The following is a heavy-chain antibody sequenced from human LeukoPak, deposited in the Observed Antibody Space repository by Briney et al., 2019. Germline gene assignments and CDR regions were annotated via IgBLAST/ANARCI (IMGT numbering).Heavy chain of an antibody. CDR3: AKVAGSSGWYSGGFDY. J-gene: IGHJ4*02. CDR1: GFTFSIYG. D-gene: IGHD6-19*01. V-gene: IGHV3-30*18. Sequence: GGSLRLSCAASGFTFSIYGMHWVRQAPGKGLEWVAVISYDGSNKYYADSVKGRVTISRDNSKNTLYLQMNSLRVDDTAMYYCAKVAGSSGWYSGGFDYWGQGTLVTVSS. CDR2: ISYDGSNK.